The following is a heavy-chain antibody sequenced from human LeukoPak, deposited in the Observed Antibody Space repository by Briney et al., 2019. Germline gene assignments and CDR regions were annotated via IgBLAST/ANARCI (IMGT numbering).Heavy chain of an antibody. CDR2: IYTSGST. CDR1: GGSISSGSYY. D-gene: IGHD3-22*01. V-gene: IGHV4-61*02. J-gene: IGHJ4*02. Sequence: PSETLSLTCTVSGGSISSGSYYWSWIRQPAGKGLEWIGRIYTSGSTNYNPSLKSRVTISVDTSKNQFSLKLSSVTAAGTAVYYCARGGDYYDSEGWLRYWGQGTLVTVSS. CDR3: ARGGDYYDSEGWLRY.